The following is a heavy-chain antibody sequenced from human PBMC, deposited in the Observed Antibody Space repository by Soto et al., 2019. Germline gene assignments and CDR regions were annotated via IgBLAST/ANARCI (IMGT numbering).Heavy chain of an antibody. CDR2: IKPGAPHI. Sequence: PGESLKISCKAVGYTFGSAWIGWVRQMSGKGLECIGIIKPGAPHIRYGPSLRGPVPITADEGHSTAYLQWYSLKASDTGIYYCARQISHIFDFWGKGNLVTVS. CDR3: ARQISHIFDF. J-gene: IGHJ4*01. CDR1: GYTFGSAW. V-gene: IGHV5-51*01.